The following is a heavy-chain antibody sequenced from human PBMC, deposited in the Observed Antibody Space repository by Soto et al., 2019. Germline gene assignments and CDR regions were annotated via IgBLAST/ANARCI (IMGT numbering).Heavy chain of an antibody. Sequence: SETLSLTCTVSGGSIISGDYYWSWIRQPPGKGLEWIGYISASGSSYYNPSLKSRATTSLDTSKNQLSLLLPSMTAADTAVYYCARVGTVLEIVTNNWFDPWGQGTLVTDSS. CDR3: ARVGTVLEIVTNNWFDP. CDR1: GGSIISGDYY. V-gene: IGHV4-30-4*01. J-gene: IGHJ5*02. CDR2: ISASGSS. D-gene: IGHD3-22*01.